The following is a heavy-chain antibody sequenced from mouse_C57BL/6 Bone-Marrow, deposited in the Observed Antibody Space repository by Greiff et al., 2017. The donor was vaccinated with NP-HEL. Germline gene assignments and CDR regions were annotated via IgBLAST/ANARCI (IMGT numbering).Heavy chain of an antibody. CDR3: ERYDYSNCAY. V-gene: IGHV5-17*01. J-gene: IGHJ3*01. CDR2: ISSGSSTI. D-gene: IGHD2-5*01. Sequence: EVKVVESGGGLVKPGGSLKLSCAASGFTFSDYGMHWVRQAPEKGLEWVAYISSGSSTIYYADTVKGRFTISRDNAKNTLFLQLTSLRSEDTAMDYCERYDYSNCAYWGQGTLVTVSA. CDR1: GFTFSDYG.